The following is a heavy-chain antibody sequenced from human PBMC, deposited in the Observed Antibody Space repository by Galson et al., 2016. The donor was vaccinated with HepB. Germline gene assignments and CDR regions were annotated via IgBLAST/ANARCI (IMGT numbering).Heavy chain of an antibody. CDR1: GFTFRNYA. D-gene: IGHD2-15*01. CDR2: FGWNSANR. CDR3: AKDRYSITWLWFDP. J-gene: IGHJ5*02. Sequence: PLRHSCAASGFTFRNYAMHWVRQVPGRGLEWVSRFGWNSANRDYADSVKGRFTISRDNAKNSLYLDMSSLRGNDTALYYGAKDRYSITWLWFDPWGQGTLVTVSS. V-gene: IGHV3-9*01.